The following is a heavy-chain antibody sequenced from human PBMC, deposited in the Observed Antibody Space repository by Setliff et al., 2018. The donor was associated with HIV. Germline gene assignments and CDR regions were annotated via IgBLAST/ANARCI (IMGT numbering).Heavy chain of an antibody. V-gene: IGHV3-66*01. D-gene: IGHD5-12*01. Sequence: PGGSLRLSCAASGFTVSSNYMSWVRQAPGKGLEWVSVIYGGGTTHYADSVKGRFTISRDNAKNSLYLQMNSLRAEDTAVYYCARGIYTGYDHFDYWGQGTLVTVS. CDR1: GFTVSSNY. J-gene: IGHJ4*02. CDR3: ARGIYTGYDHFDY. CDR2: IYGGGTT.